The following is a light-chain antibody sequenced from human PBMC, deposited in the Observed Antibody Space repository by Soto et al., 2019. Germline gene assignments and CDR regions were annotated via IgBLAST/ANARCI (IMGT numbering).Light chain of an antibody. CDR1: QSVSRSS. Sequence: EIVLTQSPGTLSLSPGERATLSCRASQSVSRSSLAWYQQTPGQAPRLLIYGASSRATGIPDRFSGSGSGTDFTLTISRLEPEDVAVYYCQQYGSSPRTFGPGTKVDIK. V-gene: IGKV3-20*01. J-gene: IGKJ3*01. CDR3: QQYGSSPRT. CDR2: GAS.